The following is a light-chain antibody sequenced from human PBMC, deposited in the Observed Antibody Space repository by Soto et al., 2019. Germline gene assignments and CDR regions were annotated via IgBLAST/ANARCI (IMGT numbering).Light chain of an antibody. CDR1: QSISSY. CDR3: QQFSSYSWT. Sequence: DIQMTQSTSSLSASVGDRVTITCRASQSISSYLNWYQQKPGKAPKLLIYAASSLQSGVPSRFSGSGSGTEFTLTISSLQPDDFATYYCQQFSSYSWTFGQGTKVDIK. V-gene: IGKV1-39*01. CDR2: AAS. J-gene: IGKJ1*01.